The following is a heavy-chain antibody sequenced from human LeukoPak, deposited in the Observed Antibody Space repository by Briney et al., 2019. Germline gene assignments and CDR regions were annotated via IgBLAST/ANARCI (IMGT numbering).Heavy chain of an antibody. Sequence: PSETLSLTCTVSGGSVSGYYWSWIRQPPGKGLEWIGYIYYSGSTNYNPSLKSRVTISVDTSKNQFSLKLSSVTAADTAVYYCARLDCYNSDGFFDYWGQGTLVTVSS. V-gene: IGHV4-59*08. J-gene: IGHJ4*02. D-gene: IGHD5-24*01. CDR3: ARLDCYNSDGFFDY. CDR2: IYYSGST. CDR1: GGSVSGYY.